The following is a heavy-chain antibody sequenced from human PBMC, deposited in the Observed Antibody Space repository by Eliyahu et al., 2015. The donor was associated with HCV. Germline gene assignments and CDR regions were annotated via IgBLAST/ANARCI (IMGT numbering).Heavy chain of an antibody. V-gene: IGHV1-58*01. Sequence: QMQLVQSGPEVKKPGTSVKVSCKASGFPFTSXAVQWVRQARGQRLEWIGWIVVGSGNTNYAQKFQERVTITRDMSTSTAYMELSSLRSEDTAVYYCAAGLAIHAPAYWGQGTLVTVSS. D-gene: IGHD2-2*01. J-gene: IGHJ4*02. CDR1: GFPFTSXA. CDR2: IVVGSGNT. CDR3: AAGLAIHAPAY.